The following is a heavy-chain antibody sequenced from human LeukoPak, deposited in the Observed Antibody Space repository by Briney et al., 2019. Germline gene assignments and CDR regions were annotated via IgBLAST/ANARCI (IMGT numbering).Heavy chain of an antibody. CDR2: IIPIFGTA. Sequence: SVKVSCKASGGTFISYAISWVRQAPGQGLEWMGRIIPIFGTANYAQKFQGRVTITTDESTSTAYMELSSLRSEDTAGYYCARGRSGGSPHFDYWGQGTLVTVSS. CDR1: GGTFISYA. V-gene: IGHV1-69*05. CDR3: ARGRSGGSPHFDY. J-gene: IGHJ4*02. D-gene: IGHD2-15*01.